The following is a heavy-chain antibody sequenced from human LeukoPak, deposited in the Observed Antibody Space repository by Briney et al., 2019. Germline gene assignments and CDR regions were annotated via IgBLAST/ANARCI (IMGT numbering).Heavy chain of an antibody. D-gene: IGHD6-13*01. V-gene: IGHV3-21*01. CDR1: GFTFSSYS. CDR2: INSSSGFI. CDR3: ARDLDSSNWYCGFDY. Sequence: PGGSLRLSCAASGFTFSSYSMNWVRQAPGKGLEWVSSINSSSGFIYYADSVKGRFTISRDNAKNSLYLQMNSLRVEDTALYYCARDLDSSNWYCGFDYWGQGTLVTVSS. J-gene: IGHJ4*02.